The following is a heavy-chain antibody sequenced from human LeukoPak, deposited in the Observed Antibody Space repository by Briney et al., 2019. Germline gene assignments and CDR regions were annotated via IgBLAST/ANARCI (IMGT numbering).Heavy chain of an antibody. Sequence: GGSLRLSCAASGFTFSSYSMNWVRQAPGKGLEWVSSISSSSNYIYYADSVKGRFTISRDNAKNSLYLQMNSLRDEDTAIYYCARDRSTYSSSWYLDYWGQGTLVTVS. J-gene: IGHJ4*02. CDR2: ISSSSNYI. D-gene: IGHD6-13*01. CDR1: GFTFSSYS. V-gene: IGHV3-21*01. CDR3: ARDRSTYSSSWYLDY.